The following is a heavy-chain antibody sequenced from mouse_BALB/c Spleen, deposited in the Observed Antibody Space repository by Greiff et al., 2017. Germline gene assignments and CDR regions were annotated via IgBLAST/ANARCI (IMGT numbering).Heavy chain of an antibody. CDR2: IYPGDGDT. D-gene: IGHD5-1*01. CDR3: AREGGYCTLAY. Sequence: VQLQQSGAELARPGASVKLSCKASGYTFTSYWMQWVKQRPGQGLEWIGAIYPGDGDTRYTQKFKGKATLTADKSSSTAYMQLSSLASEDSAVYYCAREGGYCTLAYWGQGTLVTVSA. V-gene: IGHV1-87*01. CDR1: GYTFTSYW. J-gene: IGHJ3*01.